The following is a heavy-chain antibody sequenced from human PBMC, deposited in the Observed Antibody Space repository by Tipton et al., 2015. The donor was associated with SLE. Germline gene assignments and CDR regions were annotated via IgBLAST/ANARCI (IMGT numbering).Heavy chain of an antibody. CDR3: ARERDYGGNWDI. D-gene: IGHD4-23*01. Sequence: GLVKPSETLSLICTVSGASMSGDYWSWIRQPPGGGLEWIGYVFYSGNTRYNPSLQSRVSISIDTSKCRFSLRLTSVTAADTAMYYCARERDYGGNWDIWGQGTMVTVSS. J-gene: IGHJ3*02. V-gene: IGHV4-59*12. CDR2: VFYSGNT. CDR1: GASMSGDY.